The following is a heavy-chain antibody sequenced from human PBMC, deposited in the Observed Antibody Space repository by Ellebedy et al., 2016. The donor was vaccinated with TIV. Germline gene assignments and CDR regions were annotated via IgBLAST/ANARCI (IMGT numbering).Heavy chain of an antibody. V-gene: IGHV3-15*01. CDR3: TTPLAVAGTLYYYGMDV. CDR2: IKSKTDGGTT. J-gene: IGHJ6*02. Sequence: GGSLRLXCAASGFTFSNAWMSWVRQAPGKGLEWVGRIKSKTDGGTTDYAAPVKGGFTISRDDSKNTLYLQMNSLKTEDTAVYYCTTPLAVAGTLYYYGMDVWGQGTTVTVSS. CDR1: GFTFSNAW. D-gene: IGHD6-19*01.